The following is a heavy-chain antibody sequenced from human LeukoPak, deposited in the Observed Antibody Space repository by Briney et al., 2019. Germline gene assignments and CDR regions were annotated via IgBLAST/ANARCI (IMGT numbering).Heavy chain of an antibody. V-gene: IGHV3-30*04. CDR2: ISYDGSNK. CDR3: ARDFGTSFDP. J-gene: IGHJ5*02. D-gene: IGHD3-10*01. Sequence: GRSLRLSCAASGFTFSSYAMHWVRQAPGKGLEWVAVISYDGSNKYYAGSVKGRFTISRDNSKNTLYLQMNSLRAEDTAVYYCARDFGTSFDPWGQGTLVTVSS. CDR1: GFTFSSYA.